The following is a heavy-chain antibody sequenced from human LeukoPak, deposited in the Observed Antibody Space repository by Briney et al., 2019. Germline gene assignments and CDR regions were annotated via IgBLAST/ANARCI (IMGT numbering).Heavy chain of an antibody. CDR2: IYYSGST. J-gene: IGHJ4*02. CDR3: ARHGGHTFDY. D-gene: IGHD2-21*01. Sequence: SETLSLTCTVSGGSISSGGYYWSWIRQHPGKGLEWIGYIYYSGSTYYNPSLKSRVTISVDTSKNQFSLKLSSVTAADTAVYYCARHGGHTFDYWGQGTLVTVSS. CDR1: GGSISSGGYY. V-gene: IGHV4-39*01.